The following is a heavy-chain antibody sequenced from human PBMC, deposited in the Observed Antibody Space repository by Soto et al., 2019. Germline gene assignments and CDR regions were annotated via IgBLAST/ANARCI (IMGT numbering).Heavy chain of an antibody. CDR1: GGTFSSYT. V-gene: IGHV1-69*02. Sequence: QVQLVQSGAEVKKPGSSVKVSCKASGGTFSSYTISWVRQAPGQGHEWMGRIIPILGIANYAQKFQGRVTITADKSTSTAYMELSSLRSEDTAVYYCASDEGLGSSRANWFDPWGKGTLVTVSS. J-gene: IGHJ5*02. D-gene: IGHD6-13*01. CDR3: ASDEGLGSSRANWFDP. CDR2: IIPILGIA.